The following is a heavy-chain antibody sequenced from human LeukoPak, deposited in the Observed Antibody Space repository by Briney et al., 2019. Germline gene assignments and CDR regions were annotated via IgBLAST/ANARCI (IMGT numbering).Heavy chain of an antibody. J-gene: IGHJ4*02. V-gene: IGHV1-2*02. CDR1: VDTFTAYY. Sequence: ASVKVSCKAPVDTFTAYYIHWLRQPPGQGLEWLGWIDPNSGGTNYAQKFQGRVTMTREMFISSVYMELTRVTSDDTAVYYCAREGSSSWYHYWGQGTLVTVSS. D-gene: IGHD6-13*01. CDR2: IDPNSGGT. CDR3: AREGSSSWYHY.